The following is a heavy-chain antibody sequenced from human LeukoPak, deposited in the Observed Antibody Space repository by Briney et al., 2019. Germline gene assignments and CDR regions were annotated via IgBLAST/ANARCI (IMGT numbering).Heavy chain of an antibody. J-gene: IGHJ3*02. D-gene: IGHD1-26*01. V-gene: IGHV4-59*01. CDR3: ARGGGSYSGGAFDI. Sequence: SETLSLTCTVSGGSISSYYWSWIRQPPGKGLEWIGYIYYSGSTNYNPSLKSRVTISVDTSKNQFSLKLSSVTAADTAVYYCARGGGSYSGGAFDIWGQGTMVTVSS. CDR1: GGSISSYY. CDR2: IYYSGST.